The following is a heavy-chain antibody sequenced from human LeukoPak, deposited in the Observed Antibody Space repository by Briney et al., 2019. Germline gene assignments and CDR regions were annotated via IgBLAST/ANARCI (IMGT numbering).Heavy chain of an antibody. D-gene: IGHD6-19*01. CDR2: IHYSGST. V-gene: IGHV4-59*08. Sequence: SETLSLTCTVSGGTISSYYWNWIRQPPEKALEWIGYIHYSGSTKYNPSLKSRVTISVDTSKNQFSLKLSSVTAADTAVYYCARWYSSGWAFDYWGQGTLVTVSS. CDR1: GGTISSYY. J-gene: IGHJ4*02. CDR3: ARWYSSGWAFDY.